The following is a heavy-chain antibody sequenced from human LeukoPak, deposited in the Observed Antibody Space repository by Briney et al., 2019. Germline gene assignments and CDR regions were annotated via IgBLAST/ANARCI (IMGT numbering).Heavy chain of an antibody. CDR3: ARAPLTMVRGVVGYDY. V-gene: IGHV1-18*01. D-gene: IGHD3-10*01. Sequence: ASVKVSCKASGYTFTSYAMNWVRQAPGQGLEWMGWISAYNGNTNYAQKLQGRVTMTTDTSTSTAYTELRSLRSDDTTVYYCARAPLTMVRGVVGYDYWGQGTLVTVSS. CDR2: ISAYNGNT. CDR1: GYTFTSYA. J-gene: IGHJ4*02.